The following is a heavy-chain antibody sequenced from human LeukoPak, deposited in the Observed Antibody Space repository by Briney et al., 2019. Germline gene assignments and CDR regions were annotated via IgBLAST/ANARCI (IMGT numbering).Heavy chain of an antibody. V-gene: IGHV3-53*01. Sequence: GGSLRLSCAASGLTVSSNYMSWVRQAPGKGLEWVSVIYSGGSTYYADSVKGRFTISRDNSKNTLCLQMNSLRAEDTAVYYCARSLAYGSGSYPLSVSFDYWGQGTLVTVSS. CDR3: ARSLAYGSGSYPLSVSFDY. J-gene: IGHJ4*02. CDR1: GLTVSSNY. CDR2: IYSGGST. D-gene: IGHD3-10*01.